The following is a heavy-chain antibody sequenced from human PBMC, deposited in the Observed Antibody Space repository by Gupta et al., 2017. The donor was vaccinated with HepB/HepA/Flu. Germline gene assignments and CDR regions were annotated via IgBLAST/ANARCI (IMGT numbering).Heavy chain of an antibody. D-gene: IGHD4-17*01. Sequence: EVQLVESGGGLVQPGGSLRLSCTASGFIYSGHWMNWVHQTPGQGLEWVASIKRDGSDISYVDSVRGRFTISRDNAESSLYLQMNSLRVEDTALYFCVIGPNYGDRTDYFDYWGQGTLVTVSS. J-gene: IGHJ4*02. CDR3: VIGPNYGDRTDYFDY. V-gene: IGHV3-7*01. CDR2: IKRDGSDI. CDR1: GFIYSGHW.